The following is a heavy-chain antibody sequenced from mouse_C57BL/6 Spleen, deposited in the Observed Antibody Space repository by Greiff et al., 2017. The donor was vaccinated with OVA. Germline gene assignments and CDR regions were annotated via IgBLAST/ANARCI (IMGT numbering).Heavy chain of an antibody. CDR3: ARVDSNFYYFDY. Sequence: EVHLVESEGGLVQPGSSMKLSCTASGFTFSDYYMAWVRQVPEKGLEWVANINYDGSSTYYLDSLKSRFIISRDNAKNILYLQMSSLKSEDTATYYCARVDSNFYYFDYWGQGTTLTVSS. CDR1: GFTFSDYY. CDR2: INYDGSST. V-gene: IGHV5-16*01. J-gene: IGHJ2*01. D-gene: IGHD2-5*01.